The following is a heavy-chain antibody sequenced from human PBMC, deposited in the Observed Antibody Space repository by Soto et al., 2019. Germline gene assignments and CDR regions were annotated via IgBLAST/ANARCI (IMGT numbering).Heavy chain of an antibody. CDR1: GFRFSGYA. V-gene: IGHV3-64D*06. J-gene: IGHJ4*02. CDR2: ISTNGGST. CDR3: VKGEYYYDSGGYYPFDY. Sequence: PGGSLRLSCAVSGFRFSGYAMHWVRQAPGDGLEYVSSISTNGGSTHYADSVKGRFTISRDNSKNTVYLQMSTLRAEDTAVYYCVKGEYYYDSGGYYPFDYWGQGTLVTVSS. D-gene: IGHD3-22*01.